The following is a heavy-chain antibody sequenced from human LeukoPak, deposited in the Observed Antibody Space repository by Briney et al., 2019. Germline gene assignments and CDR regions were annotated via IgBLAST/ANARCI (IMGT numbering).Heavy chain of an antibody. CDR1: GYTFTSYD. V-gene: IGHV1-8*03. J-gene: IGHJ4*02. CDR2: MNPNSGNT. CDR3: ASEHSGNYYRPFDY. D-gene: IGHD1-26*01. Sequence: ASVKVSCKASGYTFTSYDINWVRQATGQGLEWMGWMNPNSGNTGYAQKFQGRVTITRNTSISTAYMELSSLRAEDTAVYYCASEHSGNYYRPFDYWGQGTLVTVSS.